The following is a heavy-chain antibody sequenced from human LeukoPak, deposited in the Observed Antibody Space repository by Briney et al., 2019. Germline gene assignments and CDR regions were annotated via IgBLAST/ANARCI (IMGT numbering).Heavy chain of an antibody. Sequence: PSQTLSLTCTVSGVTISSGSYYWSWIRQPAGKGLEWIGRIYTSGSTNYNPSLKSRATISVDTSKNQFSLKLSSVTAADTAVYYCARARCSSTSCYTDYYYYYMDVWGKGTTVTVSS. V-gene: IGHV4-61*02. D-gene: IGHD2-2*02. CDR3: ARARCSSTSCYTDYYYYYMDV. J-gene: IGHJ6*03. CDR1: GVTISSGSYY. CDR2: IYTSGST.